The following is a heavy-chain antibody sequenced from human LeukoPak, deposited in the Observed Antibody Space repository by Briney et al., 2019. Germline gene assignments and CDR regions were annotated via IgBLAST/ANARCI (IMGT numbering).Heavy chain of an antibody. Sequence: SETLSLTCAVSGGSISSSNWWSWVRQPPGKGMEWIGEIYHSGSTNYNPSLKSRVTISVEKSKNQFSLKLSSVTAADTAVYYCARRGSYYVYYFDYWGQGTLVTVSS. CDR3: ARRGSYYVYYFDY. D-gene: IGHD1-26*01. J-gene: IGHJ4*02. V-gene: IGHV4-4*02. CDR2: IYHSGST. CDR1: GGSISSSNW.